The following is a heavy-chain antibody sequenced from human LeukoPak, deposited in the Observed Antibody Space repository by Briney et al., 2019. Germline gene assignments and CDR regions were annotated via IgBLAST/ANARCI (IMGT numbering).Heavy chain of an antibody. CDR1: GFTFSTYA. D-gene: IGHD3-3*01. CDR3: AKWDSYYNFWSGYYIY. CDR2: ISASGGST. J-gene: IGHJ4*02. V-gene: IGHV3-23*01. Sequence: GGSLRLSCAASGFTFSTYAMSWVRQPPGKGLEWVSLISASGGSTFYADSVKGRFTISGDNSKNTLYLQVNSLRAEDTAVYYCAKWDSYYNFWSGYYIYWGQGTLVTVSS.